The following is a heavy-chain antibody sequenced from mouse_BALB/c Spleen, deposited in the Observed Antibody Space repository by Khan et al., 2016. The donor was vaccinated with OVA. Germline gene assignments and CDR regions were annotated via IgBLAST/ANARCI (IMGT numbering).Heavy chain of an antibody. J-gene: IGHJ2*01. CDR2: LWAGGST. V-gene: IGHV2-9*02. CDR3: ARNREPDYFDD. Sequence: QVQLKESGPGLVAPSQSLSITCTVSGFSLTSYGVHWVRQPPGKGLEWLGVLWAGGSTNYNSALMSRLSISKDNSKSQVFLKMNSLQTDDTAMYCCARNREPDYFDDWGQGTTLTVSS. CDR1: GFSLTSYG.